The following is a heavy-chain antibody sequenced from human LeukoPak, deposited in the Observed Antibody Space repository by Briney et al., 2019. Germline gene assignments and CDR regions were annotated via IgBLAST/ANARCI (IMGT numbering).Heavy chain of an antibody. V-gene: IGHV4-4*07. Sequence: SETLTLTCTVSGGSISIFYWSWIRQPAGKGLDWIGSIHSSGSINHNPSLKSRVTLSVDTSKNQFSLKLTSVAAADTAVYYCARGTFKDGLDVWGQGTTVTVSS. CDR1: GGSISIFY. D-gene: IGHD2/OR15-2a*01. CDR3: ARGTFKDGLDV. CDR2: IHSSGSI. J-gene: IGHJ6*02.